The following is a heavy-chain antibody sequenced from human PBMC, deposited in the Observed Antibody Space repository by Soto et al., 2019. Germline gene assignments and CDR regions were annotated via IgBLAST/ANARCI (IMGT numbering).Heavy chain of an antibody. CDR1: GGPIGSSNW. CDR2: IYHSGST. J-gene: IGHJ4*02. Sequence: TLSLTCDVSGGPIGSSNWCSWVRPPPGQGLEWIGEIYHSGSTNYNPSIKLRVRISVDKSKNQFSLKLSSVTAADTAVYYCASFGGYSIGWLEGYWAQGIMLTV. CDR3: ASFGGYSIGWLEGY. D-gene: IGHD6-19*01. V-gene: IGHV4-4*02.